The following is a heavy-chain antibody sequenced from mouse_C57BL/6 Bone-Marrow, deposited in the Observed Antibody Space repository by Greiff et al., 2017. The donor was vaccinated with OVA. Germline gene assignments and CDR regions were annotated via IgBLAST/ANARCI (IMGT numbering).Heavy chain of an antibody. CDR3: ARCPTTVVALDY. CDR1: GYTFTSYW. CDR2: IDPSDSYT. Sequence: QVQLQQSGAELVMPGASVKLSCKASGYTFTSYWMHWVKQRPGQGLEWIGEIDPSDSYTNYNQKFKGKSTLTVDKSSSTAYMQLSSLTSEDSAVYYCARCPTTVVALDYWGQGTTLTVSS. D-gene: IGHD1-1*01. V-gene: IGHV1-69*01. J-gene: IGHJ2*01.